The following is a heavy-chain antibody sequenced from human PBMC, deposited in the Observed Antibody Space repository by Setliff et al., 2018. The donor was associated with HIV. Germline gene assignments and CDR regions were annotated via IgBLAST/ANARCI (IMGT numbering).Heavy chain of an antibody. D-gene: IGHD6-19*01. J-gene: IGHJ4*02. Sequence: QAGGSLRLSCAASGFTFNYFWMSWVRQAPGKGLEWVANIKQDGSEKNYVDSVKGRFTISRDTAKNSLYLQMNSLRVEDTAVYYCARDHWVAGLDYWGQGTLVTVS. CDR2: IKQDGSEK. CDR1: GFTFNYFW. V-gene: IGHV3-7*01. CDR3: ARDHWVAGLDY.